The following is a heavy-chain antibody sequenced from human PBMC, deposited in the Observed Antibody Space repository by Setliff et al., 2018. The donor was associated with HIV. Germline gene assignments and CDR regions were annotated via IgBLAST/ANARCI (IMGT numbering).Heavy chain of an antibody. D-gene: IGHD1-26*01. CDR3: ARGVGSYFDY. CDR2: IYYSGST. J-gene: IGHJ4*02. Sequence: SETLSLTCTVSGGSISSDYWSWIRQPPGKGLEWIGYIYYSGSTYYNPSLKSRVTISVDTSKREFSLSLTSLTAADTAMYYCARGVGSYFDYWGQGTQVTVSS. V-gene: IGHV4-59*01. CDR1: GGSISSDY.